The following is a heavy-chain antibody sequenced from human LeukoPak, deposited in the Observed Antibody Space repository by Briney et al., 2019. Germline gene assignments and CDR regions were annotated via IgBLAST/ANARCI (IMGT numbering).Heavy chain of an antibody. CDR1: GFTFNNYA. CDR3: ARDGAAAGTVTDY. Sequence: GGSLRLSCAASGFTFNNYAMSWVRQAPGKGLEWVSSISSSSSYIYYADSVKGRFTISRDNAKNSLYLQMNSLRAEDTAVYYCARDGAAAGTVTDYRGQGTLVTVSS. J-gene: IGHJ4*02. CDR2: ISSSSSYI. D-gene: IGHD6-13*01. V-gene: IGHV3-21*01.